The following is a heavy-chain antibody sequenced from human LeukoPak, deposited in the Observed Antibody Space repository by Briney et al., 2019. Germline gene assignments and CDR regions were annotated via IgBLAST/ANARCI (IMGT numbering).Heavy chain of an antibody. Sequence: PSETLSLTCAVYGGSFSGYYWSWIRQPRGKGLEWIGEINHSGSTNYNPSLKSRVTISVDTSKNQFSLKLSSVTAADTAVYYCARDVAGSAFDIWGQGTMVTVSS. CDR1: GGSFSGYY. D-gene: IGHD6-19*01. J-gene: IGHJ3*02. CDR2: INHSGST. V-gene: IGHV4-34*01. CDR3: ARDVAGSAFDI.